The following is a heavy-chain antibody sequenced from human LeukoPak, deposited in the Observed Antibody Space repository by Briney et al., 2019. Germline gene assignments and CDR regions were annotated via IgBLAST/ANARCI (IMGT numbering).Heavy chain of an antibody. CDR1: GGSISSYY. V-gene: IGHV4-59*08. Sequence: ETLSLTCTVSGGSISSYYWSWIRQPPGKGLEWIGYIYYSGSTNYNPSLKSRVTISVDTSKNQFSLKLSSVTAADTAVYYCGEPQDQGDGAFEIWGQGKMVT. D-gene: IGHD1-14*01. CDR3: GEPQDQGDGAFEI. J-gene: IGHJ3*02. CDR2: IYYSGST.